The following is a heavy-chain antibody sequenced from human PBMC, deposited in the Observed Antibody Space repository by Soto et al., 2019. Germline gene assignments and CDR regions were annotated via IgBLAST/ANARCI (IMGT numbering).Heavy chain of an antibody. CDR3: AREKDIVLVPAAYNWFDS. D-gene: IGHD2-2*01. J-gene: IGHJ5*01. CDR2: IISIFGTA. Sequence: QVQLVQSGAEVKKPGSSVKVSCKASGGTFSSYAISWVRQAPGQGLEWMGGIISIFGTANYAQQFQGRVTITADESTSTGYMELSSLRYEVTAVYYCAREKDIVLVPAAYNWFDSWGQGARVTVSS. V-gene: IGHV1-69*12. CDR1: GGTFSSYA.